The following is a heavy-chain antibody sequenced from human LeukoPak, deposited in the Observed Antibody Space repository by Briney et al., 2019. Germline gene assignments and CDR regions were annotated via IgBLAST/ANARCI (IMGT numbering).Heavy chain of an antibody. J-gene: IGHJ4*02. V-gene: IGHV4-59*08. Sequence: PSETLSLTCTVSGVSITNYYWSWIRQSPGKGLEWIGYIHTNGITNYNPSLKSRVTMTLDTSKNHFSLKLSSVTAADTAVYYCARHLWRAAPGTGFEFDYWGQGTLVTVSS. CDR1: GVSITNYY. CDR2: IHTNGIT. CDR3: ARHLWRAAPGTGFEFDY. D-gene: IGHD6-13*01.